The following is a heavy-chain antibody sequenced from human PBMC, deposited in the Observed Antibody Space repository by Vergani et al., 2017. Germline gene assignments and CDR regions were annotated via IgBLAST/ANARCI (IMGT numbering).Heavy chain of an antibody. V-gene: IGHV4-39*01. Sequence: QLQLQESGPGLVKPSETLSLTCTVSGGSISSSSYYWGWIRQPPGKGLEWIGSIYSSGSTYYHPSLKSRVTISVDTSKNQFPLKLRSVTAADTAVYYCARGIGYYYDSSGYRDYWGQGTLVTVSS. J-gene: IGHJ4*02. D-gene: IGHD3-22*01. CDR2: IYSSGST. CDR3: ARGIGYYYDSSGYRDY. CDR1: GGSISSSSYY.